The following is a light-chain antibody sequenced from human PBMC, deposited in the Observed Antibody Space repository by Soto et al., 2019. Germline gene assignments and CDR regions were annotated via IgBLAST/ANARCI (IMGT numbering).Light chain of an antibody. CDR2: DAS. V-gene: IGKV3-11*01. CDR1: QSVSSY. CDR3: QRHSMCPHTP. Sequence: EIVLTQSPATLSLSPGERATLSCRASQSVSSYLAWYQRKPGQAPRLLIYDASNRATGIPARFSGSGSGTDFPLTISSLEPEYFAVYDSQRHSMCPHTPFGEVPR. J-gene: IGKJ5*01.